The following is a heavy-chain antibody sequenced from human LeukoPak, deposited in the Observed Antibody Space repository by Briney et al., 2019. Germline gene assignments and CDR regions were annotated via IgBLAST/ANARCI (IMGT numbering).Heavy chain of an antibody. CDR2: ISDSGSST. J-gene: IGHJ4*02. Sequence: GGSLRLSCAASGFTFTTYAMHWVRQAPGKGLEWVSTISDSGSSTYYADSVKGRFTISRDNSQNTLYLQMNSLRAEDTAVYYCVGAAAGIDYWGQGTLVTVSS. CDR3: VGAAAGIDY. V-gene: IGHV3-23*01. D-gene: IGHD6-13*01. CDR1: GFTFTTYA.